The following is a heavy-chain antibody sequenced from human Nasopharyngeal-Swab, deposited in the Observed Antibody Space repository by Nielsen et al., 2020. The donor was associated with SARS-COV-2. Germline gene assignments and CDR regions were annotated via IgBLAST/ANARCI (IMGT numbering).Heavy chain of an antibody. D-gene: IGHD3-3*01. CDR3: ARDGLDYDFWSAYFIDV. CDR1: GFTFNNYN. CDR2: ISSSSCYI. V-gene: IGHV3-21*01. Sequence: GGSLRLSCAASGFTFNNYNFNWVRHAPGKGLEWISSISSSSCYIYYADSVKRRFTISRDNAKHSLYLQMNLLRAKDTAVYYCARDGLDYDFWSAYFIDVWGQGTMVTVSS. J-gene: IGHJ6*02.